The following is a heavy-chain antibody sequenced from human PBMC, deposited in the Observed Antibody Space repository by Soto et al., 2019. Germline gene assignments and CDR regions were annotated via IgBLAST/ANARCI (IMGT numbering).Heavy chain of an antibody. J-gene: IGHJ4*02. Sequence: QVQLQESGPGLVKPSGTLSLTCTVSGDSVTSNVWWSWVRQPPGKGLEWIGEAYHNGLTDYNPSLKSRVTMSVDTTKNEVSRKLTSLTAADTAIYYCAREAAAPGESDRFDYWGQGTLVTVSS. CDR3: AREAAAPGESDRFDY. D-gene: IGHD6-13*01. CDR1: GDSVTSNVW. V-gene: IGHV4-4*02. CDR2: AYHNGLT.